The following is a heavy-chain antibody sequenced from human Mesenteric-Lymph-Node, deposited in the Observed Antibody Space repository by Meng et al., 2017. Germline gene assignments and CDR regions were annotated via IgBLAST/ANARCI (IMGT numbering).Heavy chain of an antibody. CDR3: ARLGYGDYIY. CDR1: GFTFSSYW. J-gene: IGHJ6*02. V-gene: IGHV3-48*03. CDR2: ISSSGSTI. D-gene: IGHD4-17*01. Sequence: GESLKISCAASGFTFSSYWMFWVRQAPGKGLEWVSYISSSGSTIYYADSVKGRFTISRDNAKNSLYLQMNSLRAEDTAVYYCARLGYGDYIYWGQGTTVTVSS.